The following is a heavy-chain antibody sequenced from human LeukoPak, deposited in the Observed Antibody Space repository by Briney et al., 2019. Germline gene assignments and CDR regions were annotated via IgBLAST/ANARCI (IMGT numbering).Heavy chain of an antibody. Sequence: GGSLRLSCAASGFTFDDYAMHWVRQAPGKVLEWVSLISGDGGSTYYADSVKGRFTISRDNSKNSLYLKMNSLRAEDTAVYYCARPRYYYDSSAYGSTVGTFDIWGQGTMVTVSS. CDR1: GFTFDDYA. J-gene: IGHJ3*02. CDR3: ARPRYYYDSSAYGSTVGTFDI. CDR2: ISGDGGST. V-gene: IGHV3-43*02. D-gene: IGHD3-22*01.